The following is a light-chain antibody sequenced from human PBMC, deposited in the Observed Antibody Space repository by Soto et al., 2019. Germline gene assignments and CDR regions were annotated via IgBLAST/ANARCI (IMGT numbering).Light chain of an antibody. CDR2: EVN. V-gene: IGLV2-14*01. CDR1: SSDVGSYKY. CDR3: SSYTITSTLVI. Sequence: QSALTQPPSASGSPGQSVTISCTGTSSDVGSYKYVSWYQQHPGKAPKLIIYEVNKRPSGVSDRFSGSKSGNTASLTISGLQAEDEADYYCSSYTITSTLVIFGGGTKLTVL. J-gene: IGLJ2*01.